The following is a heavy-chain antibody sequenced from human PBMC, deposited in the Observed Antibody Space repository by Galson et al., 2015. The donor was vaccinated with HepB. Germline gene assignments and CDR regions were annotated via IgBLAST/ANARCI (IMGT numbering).Heavy chain of an antibody. CDR2: ISWNSGSI. Sequence: SLRLSCAASGFTFDDYAMHWVRQAPGKGLEWVSGISWNSGSIGYADSVKGRFTISRDNAKNSLYLQMNSLRSEDTAVYYCAREAGATVAPHMEASRFDYWGQGTLVTVSS. CDR1: GFTFDDYA. V-gene: IGHV3-9*01. J-gene: IGHJ4*02. CDR3: AREAGATVAPHMEASRFDY. D-gene: IGHD1-26*01.